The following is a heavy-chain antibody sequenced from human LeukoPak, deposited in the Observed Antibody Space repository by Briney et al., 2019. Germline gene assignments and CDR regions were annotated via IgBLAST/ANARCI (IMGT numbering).Heavy chain of an antibody. CDR2: INPSGGST. CDR3: ARPAVPAAITEVDWFDP. CDR1: GYTFISYY. D-gene: IGHD2-2*02. V-gene: IGHV1-46*01. Sequence: ASVKVSCKASGYTFISYYMHWVRQAHGQGLEWMGVINPSGGSTSYAQKFQGRVTMTRDTSTSTVYMELSSLRSEDTAVYYCARPAVPAAITEVDWFDPWGQGTLVTVSS. J-gene: IGHJ5*02.